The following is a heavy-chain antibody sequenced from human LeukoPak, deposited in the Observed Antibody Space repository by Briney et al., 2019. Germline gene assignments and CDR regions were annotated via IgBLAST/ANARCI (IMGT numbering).Heavy chain of an antibody. CDR3: AKVPGSGSYYPIYYFDY. Sequence: GGSLRLSCAASGFTFSSYAMSWVRQAPGKGLEWVSAISGSGGSTYYADSVKGRFTISRDNSENTLYLQMNSLRAEDTAVYYCAKVPGSGSYYPIYYFDYWGQGTLVTVSS. D-gene: IGHD3-10*01. CDR2: ISGSGGST. J-gene: IGHJ4*02. CDR1: GFTFSSYA. V-gene: IGHV3-23*01.